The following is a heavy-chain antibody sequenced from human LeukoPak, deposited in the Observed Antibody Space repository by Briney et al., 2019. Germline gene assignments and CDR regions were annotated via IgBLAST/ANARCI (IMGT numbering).Heavy chain of an antibody. CDR2: INAGNGNT. CDR3: ARGGGYSSSWYVLAGNY. CDR1: GYTFTSYA. J-gene: IGHJ4*02. Sequence: ASVTVSCTASGYTFTSYAMHWVRQAPGQRLEWMGWINAGNGNTKYSQKFQGRVTITRDTSASTAYMELSSLRSEDTAVYYCARGGGYSSSWYVLAGNYWGQGTLVTVSS. V-gene: IGHV1-3*01. D-gene: IGHD6-13*01.